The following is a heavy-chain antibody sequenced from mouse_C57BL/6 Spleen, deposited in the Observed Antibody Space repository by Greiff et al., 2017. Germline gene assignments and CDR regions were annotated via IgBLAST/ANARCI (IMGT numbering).Heavy chain of an antibody. CDR2: IDPSDSYT. Sequence: QVQLQQPGAELVRPGTSVKLSCTASGYTFTSYWMHWVKQRPGQGLEWIGVIDPSDSYTNYNQKFKGKATLTVDTSSSTAYMQLSSLTSEDSAVYYCARYVFWYFDVWGTGTTVTVSS. CDR1: GYTFTSYW. CDR3: ARYVFWYFDV. J-gene: IGHJ1*03. V-gene: IGHV1-59*01.